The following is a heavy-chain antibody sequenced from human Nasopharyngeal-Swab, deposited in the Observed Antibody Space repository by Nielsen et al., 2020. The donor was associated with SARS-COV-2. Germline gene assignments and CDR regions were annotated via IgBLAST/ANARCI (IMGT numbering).Heavy chain of an antibody. D-gene: IGHD2-15*01. J-gene: IGHJ6*02. CDR3: ARGYCSSGSCYAKHYGMDV. V-gene: IGHV3-7*01. Sequence: GGSLKISCAASGFTVSSNYMSWVRQAPGKGLEWVANIDQSGLEEYYVDSVKGRFTISKDNAKNSLYLQMNNLRAEDTAVYYCARGYCSSGSCYAKHYGMDVWGQGTTVTVSS. CDR1: GFTVSSNY. CDR2: IDQSGLEE.